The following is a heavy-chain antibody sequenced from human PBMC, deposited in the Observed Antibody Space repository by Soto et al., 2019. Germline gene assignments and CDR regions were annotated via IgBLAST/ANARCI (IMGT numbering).Heavy chain of an antibody. J-gene: IGHJ4*02. V-gene: IGHV3-48*03. CDR3: ARGFWRFNY. CDR1: GFTFNDFE. Sequence: EVQLMESGGGLVQPGGSLRLSCGVSGFTFNDFEMNWVRQAPGKGPEWLAYIDGSGATKKYADSVRGLFTISRDNPNDSLFLQISSLSAAVMAIYYCARGFWRFNYCGQGTLVSVSS. CDR2: IDGSGATK.